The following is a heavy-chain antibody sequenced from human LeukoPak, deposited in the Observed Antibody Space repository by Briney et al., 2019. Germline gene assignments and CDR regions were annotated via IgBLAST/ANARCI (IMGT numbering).Heavy chain of an antibody. CDR2: IWYDGSNK. V-gene: IGHV3-33*01. D-gene: IGHD2-15*01. J-gene: IGHJ3*02. Sequence: GRSLRLSCAASGFTSSRYGMHWVRQAPGKGLEWVAVIWYDGSNKYYADSVKGRFTISRDNSKNTLYLQMNSLRAEDTAVYYCASCSGGSCYSHRNDAFDIWGQGTMVTVSS. CDR1: GFTSSRYG. CDR3: ASCSGGSCYSHRNDAFDI.